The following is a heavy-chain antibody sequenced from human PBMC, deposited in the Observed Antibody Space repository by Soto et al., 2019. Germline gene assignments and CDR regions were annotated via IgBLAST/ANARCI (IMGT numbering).Heavy chain of an antibody. V-gene: IGHV4-31*03. D-gene: IGHD6-13*01. CDR3: ARVRAAAGTGSSGWSPYFDY. CDR2: IYYSGST. J-gene: IGHJ4*02. CDR1: GGSISSGGYY. Sequence: SETLSLTCTVSGGSISSGGYYWSWIRQHPGKGLEWIGYIYYSGSTYYNPSLKSRVTISVDTSKNQFSLKLSSVTAADTAVYYCARVRAAAGTGSSGWSPYFDYWGQGTRVTVS.